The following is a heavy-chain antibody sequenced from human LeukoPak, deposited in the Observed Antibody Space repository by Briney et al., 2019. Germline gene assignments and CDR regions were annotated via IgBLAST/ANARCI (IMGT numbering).Heavy chain of an antibody. CDR2: IRFAGSNK. CDR3: AKLYCSSTSCYKRNNWFDP. CDR1: GFTFATYV. V-gene: IGHV3-30*02. Sequence: GGSLRILCSSCGFTFATYVMQWVLQASGKGLVSVPFIRFAGSNKYYADSVKGRFTISRDNSKNTLYLQMNSLRAEDTAVYYCAKLYCSSTSCYKRNNWFDPWGQGTLVTVSS. J-gene: IGHJ5*02. D-gene: IGHD2-2*01.